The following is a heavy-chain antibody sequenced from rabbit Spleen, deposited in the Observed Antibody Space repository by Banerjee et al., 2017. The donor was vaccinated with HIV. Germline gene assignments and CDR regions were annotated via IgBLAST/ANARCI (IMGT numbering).Heavy chain of an antibody. Sequence: QSVEESGGDLVKPGASLTLTCTASGIDFSNKYVMCWVRQAPGKGLEWIGCIVTSSGNTYYASWAKGRFTISKTSSTMVTLQMTSLTAADTATYFFARRDLIADGDYHAPFNLWGPGSLVTVS. D-gene: IGHD2-1*01. V-gene: IGHV1S40*01. J-gene: IGHJ4*01. CDR3: ARRDLIADGDYHAPFNL. CDR1: GIDFSNKYV. CDR2: IVTSSGNT.